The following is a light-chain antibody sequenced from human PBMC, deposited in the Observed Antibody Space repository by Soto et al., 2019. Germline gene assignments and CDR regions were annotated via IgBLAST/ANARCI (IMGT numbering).Light chain of an antibody. J-gene: IGKJ4*01. CDR1: QSITTF. V-gene: IGKV1-5*01. Sequence: DIQMTQSPSTLSASIGDRVTITCRASQSITTFLAWYQQKPGKAPQILIYDASKLEPGVPSRLSGGGSGTEFTLTISSLQPDEFATYYCQQYSTYPLTFGGGTRVEIK. CDR3: QQYSTYPLT. CDR2: DAS.